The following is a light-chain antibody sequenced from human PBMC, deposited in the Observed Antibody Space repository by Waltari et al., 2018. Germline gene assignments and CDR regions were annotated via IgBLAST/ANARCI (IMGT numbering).Light chain of an antibody. Sequence: QSGFTQPASVSGSPGQSVTIPCTGGSSDFVNDNLVSWYQQHPGKTPKLLIYEGTKRPSGISTRVSASTSGNMASLTISGLQAEDEADYYCCSKGGTTSRYVFGSGTKVIVL. J-gene: IGLJ1*01. CDR2: EGT. CDR3: CSKGGTTSRYV. V-gene: IGLV2-23*01. CDR1: SSDFVNDNL.